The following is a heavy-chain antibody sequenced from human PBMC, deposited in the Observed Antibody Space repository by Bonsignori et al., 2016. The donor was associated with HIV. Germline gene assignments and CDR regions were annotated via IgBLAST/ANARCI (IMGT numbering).Heavy chain of an antibody. V-gene: IGHV4-39*07. Sequence: RQAPGKGLEWIGSIYYSGSTYYNPSLKSRVTISVDTSKNQFSLKLSSVTAADTAVYYCARVSGYSYGSQEGGDYWGQGTLVTVSS. J-gene: IGHJ4*02. D-gene: IGHD5-18*01. CDR2: IYYSGST. CDR3: ARVSGYSYGSQEGGDY.